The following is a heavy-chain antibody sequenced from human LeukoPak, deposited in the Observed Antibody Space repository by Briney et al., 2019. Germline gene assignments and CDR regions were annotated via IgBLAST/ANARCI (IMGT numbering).Heavy chain of an antibody. CDR1: GFTVSGTH. J-gene: IGHJ4*02. Sequence: TGGSLRLSCAASGFTVSGTHMSWVRQPPGKGLEWVSAMHTGGTTYYADSVQGRFTISRDTSKNTLYLHMNIVRVEDTAVYYCAKDEVTSGGGLASWGQGTLVTVSS. D-gene: IGHD3-16*01. CDR2: MHTGGTT. V-gene: IGHV3-53*01. CDR3: AKDEVTSGGGLAS.